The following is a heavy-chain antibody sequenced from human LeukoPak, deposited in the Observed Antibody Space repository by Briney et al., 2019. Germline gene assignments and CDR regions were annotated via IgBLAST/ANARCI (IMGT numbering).Heavy chain of an antibody. V-gene: IGHV4-4*07. D-gene: IGHD6-19*01. J-gene: IGHJ4*02. CDR2: IYTSGST. CDR1: GGSISSYY. Sequence: SETLSLTCTVSGGSISSYYWSWIRQPAGKGLEWIGRIYTSGSTNYNPSLKSRVTMSEDTSKNQFSLKVRSVTAADTAVYYCARATSGQFYYFDYWGQGALVTVSS. CDR3: ARATSGQFYYFDY.